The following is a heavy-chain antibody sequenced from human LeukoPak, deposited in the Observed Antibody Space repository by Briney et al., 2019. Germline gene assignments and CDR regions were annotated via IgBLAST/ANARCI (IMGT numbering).Heavy chain of an antibody. CDR3: APREVMAGGFDP. D-gene: IGHD2-21*01. J-gene: IGHJ5*02. CDR1: GGSISSGGYS. CDR2: IYHSGST. V-gene: IGHV4-30-2*01. Sequence: PSQTLSLTCAVSGGSISSGGYSWSWIRQPPGKGLEWIGYIYHSGSTYYNPSLKSRVTISVDKSKNQFSLKLSSVTAADTAVYYCAPREVMAGGFDPWGQGTLVTVSS.